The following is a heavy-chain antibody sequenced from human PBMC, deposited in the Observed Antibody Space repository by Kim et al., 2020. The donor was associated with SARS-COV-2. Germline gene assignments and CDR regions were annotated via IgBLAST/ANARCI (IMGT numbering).Heavy chain of an antibody. Sequence: SETLSLTCTVSGGSISSSSYYWGWIRQPPGKGLEWIGSIYYSGSTYYNPSLKSRVTISVDTSKNQFSLKLSSVTAADTAVYYCARQRLGVSVGALYYFDYWGQGTLVTVSS. J-gene: IGHJ4*02. CDR3: ARQRLGVSVGALYYFDY. CDR2: IYYSGST. V-gene: IGHV4-39*01. CDR1: GGSISSSSYY. D-gene: IGHD1-26*01.